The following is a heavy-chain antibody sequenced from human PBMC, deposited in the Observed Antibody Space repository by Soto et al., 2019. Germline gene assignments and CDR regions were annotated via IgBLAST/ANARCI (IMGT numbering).Heavy chain of an antibody. J-gene: IGHJ5*02. Sequence: PSETLSLTCAVSGGSISSGGYSWSWIRQPPGKGLEWIGYIYHSGSTYYNPSLKSRVTISVDRSKNQFSLKLSSVTAADTAVYYCARAYGSGSYPPENWFDRWGQGTLVTVSS. CDR1: GGSISSGGYS. CDR2: IYHSGST. CDR3: ARAYGSGSYPPENWFDR. V-gene: IGHV4-30-2*01. D-gene: IGHD3-10*01.